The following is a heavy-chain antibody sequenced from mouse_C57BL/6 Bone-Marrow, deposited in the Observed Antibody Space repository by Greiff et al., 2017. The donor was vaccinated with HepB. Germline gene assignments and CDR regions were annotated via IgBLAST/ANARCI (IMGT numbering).Heavy chain of an antibody. Sequence: QVQLQQSGSELRSPGSSVKLSCKDFDSEVFPIAYMSWVRQKPGHGFEWIGGILTSIGRTIYGEKFEDKATLDADTLSNTAYLGLNSLTSEDSAIYYCARDYYGSSYEAWFAYWGQGTLVTVSA. J-gene: IGHJ3*01. CDR2: ILTSIGRT. CDR1: DSEVFPIAY. V-gene: IGHV15-2*01. D-gene: IGHD1-1*01. CDR3: ARDYYGSSYEAWFAY.